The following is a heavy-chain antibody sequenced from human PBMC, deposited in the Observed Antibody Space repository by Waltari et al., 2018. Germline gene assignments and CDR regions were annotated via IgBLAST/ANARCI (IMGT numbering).Heavy chain of an antibody. Sequence: EVQLEQSGAEVKKPGESLKISCNGSGYSFAKYWIGWVGQMPGKGLEWMGVSYPGDSNTKYSLAFQGQVTISADTSISTAYLQWSSLKASDTAIYFCARQNIHSYGYGYFDFWGQGTLVTVSS. CDR1: GYSFAKYW. V-gene: IGHV5-51*01. CDR3: ARQNIHSYGYGYFDF. D-gene: IGHD5-18*01. J-gene: IGHJ4*02. CDR2: SYPGDSNT.